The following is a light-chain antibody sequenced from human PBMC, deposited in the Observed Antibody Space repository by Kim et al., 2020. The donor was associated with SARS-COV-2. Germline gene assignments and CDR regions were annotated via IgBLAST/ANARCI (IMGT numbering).Light chain of an antibody. V-gene: IGLV3-1*01. Sequence: VSVPQGQTATITCSGDKLGDKYASWYQQKPGQSPVLVIYQDTQRPSRIPERFSGSTSGNTATLTISGTQAMDEAAYYCQAWDRSPVFGGGTQLTVL. CDR3: QAWDRSPV. CDR1: KLGDKY. CDR2: QDT. J-gene: IGLJ2*01.